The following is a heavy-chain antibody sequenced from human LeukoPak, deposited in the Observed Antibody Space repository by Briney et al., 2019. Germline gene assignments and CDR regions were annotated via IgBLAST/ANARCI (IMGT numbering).Heavy chain of an antibody. D-gene: IGHD2-21*01. V-gene: IGHV3-21*01. CDR1: GFPFSSYS. Sequence: GSLGLSFAASGFPFSSYSMNWVRPAPGKGLEWVSSINSRSSYIYYPDSVKGRFTISRDNSKNSLSLQMNSLRAEDTAVYYCVGIGSYYDYWGQGTLVTVSS. J-gene: IGHJ4*02. CDR2: INSRSSYI. CDR3: VGIGSYYDY.